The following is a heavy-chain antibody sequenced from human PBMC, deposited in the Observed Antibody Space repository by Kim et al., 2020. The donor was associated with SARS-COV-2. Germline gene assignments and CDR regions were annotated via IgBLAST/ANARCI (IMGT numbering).Heavy chain of an antibody. Sequence: GESLKISCKGSGYSFTSYWISWVRQMPGKGLEWMGRIDPSDSYTNYSPSFQGNVTISADKSISTAYLQWSSLKASDTAMYYCARTPNLYDFWRGGNWFDPCGQGTPVTVSS. D-gene: IGHD3-3*01. CDR3: ARTPNLYDFWRGGNWFDP. J-gene: IGHJ5*02. V-gene: IGHV5-10-1*01. CDR1: GYSFTSYW. CDR2: IDPSDSYT.